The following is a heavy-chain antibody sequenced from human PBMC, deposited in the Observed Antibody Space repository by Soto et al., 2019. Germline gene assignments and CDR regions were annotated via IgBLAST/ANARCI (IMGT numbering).Heavy chain of an antibody. Sequence: ASVTVSCKASGYMFTSYYIHWVRQAPGQGLEWMGWINPFDGSRMFAQSFQGRVTMTRDTSTSTVYMEVSSLRSEDTAVYYCSRVDPGETSPFDHWGQGTLVTVSS. V-gene: IGHV1-46*03. CDR1: GYMFTSYY. J-gene: IGHJ4*02. D-gene: IGHD3-10*01. CDR2: INPFDGSR. CDR3: SRVDPGETSPFDH.